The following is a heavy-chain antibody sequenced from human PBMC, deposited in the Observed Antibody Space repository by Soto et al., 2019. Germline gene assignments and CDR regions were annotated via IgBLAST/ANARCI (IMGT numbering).Heavy chain of an antibody. CDR1: GGSIGGHY. V-gene: IGHV4-4*07. Sequence: SETLSVTCTVSGGSIGGHYWSWIRQPAGKGVEWIGRIHFSGTANYSPSLQSRVSMSIDASKSQFSLNIHSVTAADTAVYFCARRTLGATPFDSWGMGTLVT. D-gene: IGHD1-26*01. J-gene: IGHJ4*02. CDR2: IHFSGTA. CDR3: ARRTLGATPFDS.